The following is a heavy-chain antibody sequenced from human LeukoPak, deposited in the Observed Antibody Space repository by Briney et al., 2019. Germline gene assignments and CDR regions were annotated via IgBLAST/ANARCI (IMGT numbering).Heavy chain of an antibody. CDR2: IYYSGST. V-gene: IGHV4-39*01. CDR3: GLTYSSSSKFDY. Sequence: VKPSETLSLTCTVSGGSISSSSYYWGWIRQPPGKGLEWIGSIYYSGSTYYNPSLKSRVTISVDTSKNQFSLKLSSVTATDTAVHYCGLTYSSSSKFDYWGQGTLVTVSS. J-gene: IGHJ4*02. CDR1: GGSISSSSYY. D-gene: IGHD6-6*01.